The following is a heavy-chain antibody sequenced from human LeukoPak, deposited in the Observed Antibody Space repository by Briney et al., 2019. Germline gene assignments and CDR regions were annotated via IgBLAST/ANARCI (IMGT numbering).Heavy chain of an antibody. D-gene: IGHD3-22*01. CDR2: IYYGEST. CDR3: ARDREYYYDSGAYWLLDY. CDR1: GGSVSSSSYY. J-gene: IGHJ4*02. V-gene: IGHV4-39*07. Sequence: SETLSLTCTVSGGSVSSSSYYWGWIRQPPGKGLEWIGSIYYGESTYYNPSLKSRVTISVDTSKSQFSLKLSSVTAADTAVYYCARDREYYYDSGAYWLLDYWGQGTLVTVSS.